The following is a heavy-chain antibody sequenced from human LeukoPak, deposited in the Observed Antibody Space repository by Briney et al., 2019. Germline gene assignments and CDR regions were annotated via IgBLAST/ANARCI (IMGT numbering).Heavy chain of an antibody. CDR1: GFTFSSYA. J-gene: IGHJ6*02. D-gene: IGHD1-20*01. CDR3: ARGITGTFYYYYGMDV. CDR2: ISYDGSNK. Sequence: GGSLRLSCAASGFTFSSYAMHWVRQAPGKGLEWVAVISYDGSNKYYADSVKGRFTISRDNPKNTLYLQMNSLRAEDTAVYYCARGITGTFYYYYGMDVWGQGTTVTVSS. V-gene: IGHV3-30-3*01.